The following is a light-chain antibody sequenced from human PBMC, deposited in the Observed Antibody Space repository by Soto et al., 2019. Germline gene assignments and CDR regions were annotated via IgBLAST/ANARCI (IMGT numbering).Light chain of an antibody. CDR1: QSLLHITGETF. CDR2: EVS. CDR3: MQSTQLPPT. V-gene: IGKV2D-29*02. J-gene: IGKJ5*01. Sequence: DVVMPQTPLSLSVAPGQPASISSKSSQSLLHITGETFLFWYLQKPGQSPQLLIYEVSTRVSGVPDRFSSSGSGTDFTLEISRVETDDVGIYYCMQSTQLPPTFGQGTPLEIK.